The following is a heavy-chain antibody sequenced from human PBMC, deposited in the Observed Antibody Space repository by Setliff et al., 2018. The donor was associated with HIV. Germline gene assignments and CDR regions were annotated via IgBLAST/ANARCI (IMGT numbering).Heavy chain of an antibody. CDR2: IKQDGSEI. V-gene: IGHV3-7*03. CDR3: ARGAWYSSGWYSSRYMDV. D-gene: IGHD6-19*01. CDR1: GFTFSDYW. J-gene: IGHJ6*03. Sequence: GGSLRLSCATSGFTFSDYWMDWVRQTPGKGLEWVATIKQDGSEIYYVDSVKGRFTISRDNAKNLLYLEMSSLRAEDTAFYYCARGAWYSSGWYSSRYMDVWGKGTTVTVSS.